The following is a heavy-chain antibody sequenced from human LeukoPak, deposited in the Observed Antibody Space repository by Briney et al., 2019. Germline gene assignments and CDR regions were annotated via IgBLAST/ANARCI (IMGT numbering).Heavy chain of an antibody. CDR3: ARDCSGGSCFDY. J-gene: IGHJ4*02. CDR1: GGSISSYY. D-gene: IGHD2-15*01. V-gene: IGHV4-59*01. CDR2: IYYSGST. Sequence: PSETLSLTCTVSGGSISSYYWSWIRQPPGKGLEWIGYIYYSGSTNYNPSLKSRVTISVDTSKNQFSLKLSSVTAADTAVYYCARDCSGGSCFDYWGQGTLVTVSS.